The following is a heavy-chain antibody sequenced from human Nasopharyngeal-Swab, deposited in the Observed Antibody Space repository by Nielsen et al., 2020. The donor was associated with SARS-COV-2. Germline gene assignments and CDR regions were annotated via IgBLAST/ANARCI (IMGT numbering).Heavy chain of an antibody. D-gene: IGHD3-10*02. CDR1: GFTFDDYA. Sequence: SLKISCAASGFTFDDYAMHWVRQAPGKGLEWVSGISWNSGSIGYADSVKGRFTISRDNAKNSLYLQMNSLRAEDTALYYCAKDIVWGVMDAFDIWGQGTMVTVSS. CDR2: ISWNSGSI. J-gene: IGHJ3*02. CDR3: AKDIVWGVMDAFDI. V-gene: IGHV3-9*01.